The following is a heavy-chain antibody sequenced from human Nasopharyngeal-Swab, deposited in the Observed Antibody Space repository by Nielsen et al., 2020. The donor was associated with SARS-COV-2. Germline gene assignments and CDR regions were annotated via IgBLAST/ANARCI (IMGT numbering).Heavy chain of an antibody. J-gene: IGHJ1*01. V-gene: IGHV3-21*01. CDR2: ISGSSSYI. D-gene: IGHD2-21*02. CDR3: ARTAPFCGGDCYSEYFQY. Sequence: GESLKISCVASGFTFSTYTMNWVRQAPGKGLEWVSSISGSSSYIWYADSVKGRFTVSRDNAKNSLFLQMDNLGADDTSFYYCARTAPFCGGDCYSEYFQYWGQGTLVTVSS. CDR1: GFTFSTYT.